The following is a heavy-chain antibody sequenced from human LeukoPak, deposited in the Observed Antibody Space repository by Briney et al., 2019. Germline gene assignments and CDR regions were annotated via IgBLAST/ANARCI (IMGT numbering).Heavy chain of an antibody. CDR1: GGSFSGYY. CDR3: ARGREVVVAPAAIHYYYYGMDV. V-gene: IGHV4-34*01. D-gene: IGHD2-2*01. CDR2: INHSGST. J-gene: IGHJ6*02. Sequence: SETLSLTCAVYGGSFSGYYWSWIRQPPGKGLEWIGEINHSGSTNYNPSLKSRVTISVDTSKNQFSLKLSSVTAADTAVYYCARGREVVVAPAAIHYYYYGMDVWGQGTTVTVSS.